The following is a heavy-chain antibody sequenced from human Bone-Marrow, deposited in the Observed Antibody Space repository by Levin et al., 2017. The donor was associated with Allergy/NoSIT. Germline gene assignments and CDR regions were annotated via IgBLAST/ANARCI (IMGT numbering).Heavy chain of an antibody. D-gene: IGHD7-27*01. CDR3: VTDVASQGSGEFDY. CDR2: IKSKTSGGTA. CDR1: GFTFTYAW. V-gene: IGHV3-15*01. Sequence: GGSLRLSCAASGFTFTYAWMSWVRQAPGKGPELIGRIKSKTSGGTADYAAPVKGRFTISRDDSYSTVYLQMSSLKIEDTAVYYCVTDVASQGSGEFDYWGQGALVTVSS. J-gene: IGHJ4*02.